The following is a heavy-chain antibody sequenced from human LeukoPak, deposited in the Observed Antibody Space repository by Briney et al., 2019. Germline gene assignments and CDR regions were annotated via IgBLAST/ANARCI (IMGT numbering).Heavy chain of an antibody. Sequence: PSETLSLTCTVSGASIYTYYWSWIRQPVGKGLEFIGRIYTGGSTNYNPSLKSRVSMSVDTSKNQFSLRLNSVTAADTAVYYCARERGTIISVSGPTWFDSWGQGTLVTVSS. CDR3: ARERGTIISVSGPTWFDS. J-gene: IGHJ5*01. CDR2: IYTGGST. D-gene: IGHD3-10*01. V-gene: IGHV4-4*07. CDR1: GASIYTYY.